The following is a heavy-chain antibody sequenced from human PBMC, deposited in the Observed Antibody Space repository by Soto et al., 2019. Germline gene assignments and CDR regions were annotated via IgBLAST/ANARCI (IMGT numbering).Heavy chain of an antibody. D-gene: IGHD6-13*01. Sequence: SLRLSCTASGFTFGDYAMSWVRQAPGKGLEWVGFIRSKAYGGTTEYAASVKGRFTISRDDSKSIAYLQMNSLKTEDTAVYYCTRVSSSSWYYFDYWGQGTLVTVSS. CDR1: GFTFGDYA. J-gene: IGHJ4*02. V-gene: IGHV3-49*04. CDR3: TRVSSSSWYYFDY. CDR2: IRSKAYGGTT.